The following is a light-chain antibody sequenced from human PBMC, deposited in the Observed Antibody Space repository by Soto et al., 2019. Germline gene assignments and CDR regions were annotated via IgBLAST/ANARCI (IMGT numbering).Light chain of an antibody. V-gene: IGKV3-15*01. CDR1: QNIYSN. CDR2: GAS. J-gene: IGKJ1*01. Sequence: IVMTQSTATLSVSPGERATLSCRASQNIYSNVAWYQQRPGQAPRLLMFGASTRAPGIPARFSGSGSGTEFTLTISSLQSEDFAVYFCHQYENWPKTFGQGTKVDIK. CDR3: HQYENWPKT.